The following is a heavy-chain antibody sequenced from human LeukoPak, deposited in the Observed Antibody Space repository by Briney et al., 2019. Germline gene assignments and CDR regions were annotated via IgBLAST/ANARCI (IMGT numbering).Heavy chain of an antibody. CDR1: GFTFSDSF. D-gene: IGHD6-13*01. J-gene: IGHJ4*02. Sequence: GGSLRLSCAASGFTFSDSFMSWVRPAPGKGLEGVGRSRNKADSYTAEYAASVKGRFTISRDESKDSLYLQISSLETEDAAVYYCATSSWYRPAYWGQGSLVTVSS. V-gene: IGHV3-72*01. CDR3: ATSSWYRPAY. CDR2: SRNKADSYTA.